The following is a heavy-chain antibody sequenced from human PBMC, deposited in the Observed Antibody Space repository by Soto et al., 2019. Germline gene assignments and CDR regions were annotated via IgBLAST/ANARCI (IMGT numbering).Heavy chain of an antibody. CDR1: GFTFSSYS. CDR2: ISSSSSTI. J-gene: IGHJ2*01. Sequence: EVQLVESGGGLVQPGGSLRLSCAASGFTFSSYSMNWVRQAPGKGLEWVSYISSSSSTIYYADSVKGRFTISRDNAKNSLYLQMNRLRDEDTAVYYCASRGYSGYDYNWYFDLWGRGTLVTVSS. CDR3: ASRGYSGYDYNWYFDL. V-gene: IGHV3-48*02. D-gene: IGHD5-12*01.